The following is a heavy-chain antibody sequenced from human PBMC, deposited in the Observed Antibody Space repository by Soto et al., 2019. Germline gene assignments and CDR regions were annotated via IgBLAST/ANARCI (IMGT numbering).Heavy chain of an antibody. CDR3: ARQFDYDTSGYYYAY. D-gene: IGHD3-22*01. Sequence: GASVKVSCNASGGTFSKNTISWVRQAPGQGLEWMGGIMPVFGRPNYAQKFQGRVTITADEYTRTAYMELSRLKSDDTAVYYCARQFDYDTSGYYYAYWGQGTQVTVSS. CDR2: IMPVFGRP. J-gene: IGHJ4*02. CDR1: GGTFSKNT. V-gene: IGHV1-69*13.